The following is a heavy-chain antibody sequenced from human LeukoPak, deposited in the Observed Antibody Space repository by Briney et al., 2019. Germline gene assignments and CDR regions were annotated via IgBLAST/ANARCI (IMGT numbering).Heavy chain of an antibody. CDR2: IIPIFGTV. Sequence: ASVKVSCKASGGTFSSYAISWVRQAPGQGLEWMGGIIPIFGTVNYAQKFQGRVTITADKSTSTAYMELSSLRSEDMAVYYCARSLFRFLEWSYRSYYYYYMDVWGKGTTVTVSS. CDR1: GGTFSSYA. J-gene: IGHJ6*03. D-gene: IGHD3-3*01. V-gene: IGHV1-69*06. CDR3: ARSLFRFLEWSYRSYYYYYMDV.